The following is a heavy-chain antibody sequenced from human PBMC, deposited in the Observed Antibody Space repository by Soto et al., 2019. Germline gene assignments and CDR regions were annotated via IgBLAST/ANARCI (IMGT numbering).Heavy chain of an antibody. CDR2: ISGNGGGT. V-gene: IGHV3-23*01. CDR3: AKDPRAVGTGTRANS. CDR1: GFTFSSYA. Sequence: EVQLLESGGGLVSPGGSLRLSCAASGFTFSSYAMSWVRQAPGKGLEWVSAISGNGGGTYYADSVKGRFTISRDNSKNMLFVQMDSLRAEDTAVYYFAKDPRAVGTGTRANSWGVATLVTVSS. D-gene: IGHD3-10*01. J-gene: IGHJ4*02.